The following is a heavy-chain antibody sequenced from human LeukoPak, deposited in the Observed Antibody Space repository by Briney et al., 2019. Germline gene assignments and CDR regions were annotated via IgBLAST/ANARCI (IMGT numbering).Heavy chain of an antibody. CDR1: GGSISSYY. CDR3: ARVRIAAPGPYYFDY. CDR2: IYYSGST. D-gene: IGHD6-13*01. J-gene: IGHJ4*02. V-gene: IGHV4-59*01. Sequence: SETLSLTCTVSGGSISSYYWSWIRQPPGKGLEWIGYIYYSGSTNYNPSLKSRVTISVDTSKNQFSLKLSSVTAADTAVYYCARVRIAAPGPYYFDYWGQGTLVTVSS.